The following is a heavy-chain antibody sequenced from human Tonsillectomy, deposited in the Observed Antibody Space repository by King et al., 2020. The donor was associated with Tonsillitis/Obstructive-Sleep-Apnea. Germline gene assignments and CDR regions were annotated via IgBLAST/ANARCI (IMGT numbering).Heavy chain of an antibody. CDR2: IYYSGST. Sequence: VQLQESGPGLVKPSETLSLTCTVSGGSVSSGRYYGSWIRQPPGKGLEWIGCIYYSGSTNYNPSLKSRVTISVETSKNQFSLKLSSVTAADTAVYYCARVYGDYAGDYWGQGTLVTVSS. J-gene: IGHJ4*02. D-gene: IGHD4-17*01. CDR3: ARVYGDYAGDY. CDR1: GGSVSSGRYY. V-gene: IGHV4-61*01.